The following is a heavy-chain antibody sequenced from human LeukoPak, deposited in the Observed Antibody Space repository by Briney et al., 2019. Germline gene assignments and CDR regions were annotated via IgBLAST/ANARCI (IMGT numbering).Heavy chain of an antibody. CDR3: ARGLKWEGMRL. J-gene: IGHJ4*02. Sequence: SETLSLTCTVSGGSISSYYWSWIRQPAGKGLEWIGRIYTSGSTNYNPSLKSRVTISVDTSKNQFSLRLSSVTAADTAVYYCARGLKWEGMRLWGQGTLVTVSS. CDR2: IYTSGST. D-gene: IGHD1-26*01. V-gene: IGHV4-4*07. CDR1: GGSISSYY.